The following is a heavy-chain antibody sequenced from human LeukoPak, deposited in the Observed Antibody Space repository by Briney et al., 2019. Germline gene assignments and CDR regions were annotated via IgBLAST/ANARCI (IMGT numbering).Heavy chain of an antibody. Sequence: ASVEVSCKASGYTFTGYYMHWVRQAPGQGLEWMGWINPNSGGTKYAQKFQGRVTMTRDTSISTAYMELSSLTSDDTAVYFCARDRGGNYFIYWGQGTLVTVSS. CDR2: INPNSGGT. V-gene: IGHV1-2*02. CDR1: GYTFTGYY. CDR3: ARDRGGNYFIY. J-gene: IGHJ4*02. D-gene: IGHD2-15*01.